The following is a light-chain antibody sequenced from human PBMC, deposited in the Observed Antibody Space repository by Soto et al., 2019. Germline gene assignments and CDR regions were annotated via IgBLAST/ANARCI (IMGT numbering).Light chain of an antibody. CDR3: NSYTSTSTLVV. CDR2: EVS. V-gene: IGLV2-14*01. Sequence: QSALTQPASVSGSPGQSITISCTGTSSDVGGFDYVSWYQQHPGKAPKLMIYEVSNWPSGVSNRFSGSKSGNTASLTISGLQAEDEADYYCNSYTSTSTLVVFGGGTKLTVL. J-gene: IGLJ3*02. CDR1: SSDVGGFDY.